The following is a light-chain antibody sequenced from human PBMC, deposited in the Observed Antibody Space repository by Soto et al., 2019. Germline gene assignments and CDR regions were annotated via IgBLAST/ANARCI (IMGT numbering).Light chain of an antibody. CDR3: QQYGSSPPFS. V-gene: IGKV3-20*01. CDR2: GAS. J-gene: IGKJ3*01. CDR1: QSVSSSY. Sequence: EIVLTQSPGTLSLSPGERATLSCRASQSVSSSYLAWYQQKPGQAPRLLIYGASSRATGIPDRCSGSGSWTAFALTISRLEPEYVAVYYCQQYGSSPPFSFGPATNVDIK.